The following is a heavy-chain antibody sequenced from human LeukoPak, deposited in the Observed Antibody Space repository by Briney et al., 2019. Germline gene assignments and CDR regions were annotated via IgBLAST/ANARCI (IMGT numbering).Heavy chain of an antibody. D-gene: IGHD6-19*01. CDR3: ARGGINSSGWYYYYYYYMDV. V-gene: IGHV1-8*03. CDR1: GYTFTSYD. J-gene: IGHJ6*03. Sequence: ASVKVSCKASGYTFTSYDINWVRQATGQGLEWMGWMNPNNGNTGYAQKFQGRVTITRNTSISTAYMELSSLRSEDTAVYYCARGGINSSGWYYYYYYYMDVWGKGTTVTVSS. CDR2: MNPNNGNT.